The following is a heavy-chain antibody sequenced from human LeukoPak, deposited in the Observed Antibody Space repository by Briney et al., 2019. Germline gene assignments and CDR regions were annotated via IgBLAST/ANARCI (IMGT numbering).Heavy chain of an antibody. V-gene: IGHV4-59*01. J-gene: IGHJ4*02. CDR3: ARGGYGSLTFDY. CDR1: GGSISSYY. CDR2: IYYSGTT. D-gene: IGHD3-10*01. Sequence: SETLSLTCTVSGGSISSYYWSWIRQPPGKGPEWIGYIYYSGTTKYNSSLKSRVTISVDTSKNQFSLKLSSVTAADTAVYYCARGGYGSLTFDYWGQGTLVTVSS.